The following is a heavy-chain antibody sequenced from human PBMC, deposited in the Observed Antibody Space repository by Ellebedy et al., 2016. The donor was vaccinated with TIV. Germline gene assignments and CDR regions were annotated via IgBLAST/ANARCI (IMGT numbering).Heavy chain of an antibody. CDR2: ISYDGTNK. D-gene: IGHD6-19*01. Sequence: GGSLRLSXAASGFTFSSYAMRWVRQAPGKGLEWVAVISYDGTNKYYADSVKGRFTISRDNSKNTLYVQINSLRAEDTAVYYCARDLGYRSGWGFFDHWGQGTLVTASS. CDR1: GFTFSSYA. CDR3: ARDLGYRSGWGFFDH. V-gene: IGHV3-30-3*01. J-gene: IGHJ4*02.